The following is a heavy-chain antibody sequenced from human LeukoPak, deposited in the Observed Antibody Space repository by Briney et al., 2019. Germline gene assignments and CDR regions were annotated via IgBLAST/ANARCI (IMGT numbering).Heavy chain of an antibody. CDR1: GFTFSSYA. CDR3: ARDGRDGYYYYMDV. D-gene: IGHD1-26*01. J-gene: IGHJ6*03. Sequence: GRSLRLSCAASGFTFSSYAMHWVRQAPGKGLEWVAVISYDGSNKYYADSVKGRFTISRDNSKNTLYLQMNSLRAEDTAVYYCARDGRDGYYYYMDVWGKGTTVTVSS. V-gene: IGHV3-30*04. CDR2: ISYDGSNK.